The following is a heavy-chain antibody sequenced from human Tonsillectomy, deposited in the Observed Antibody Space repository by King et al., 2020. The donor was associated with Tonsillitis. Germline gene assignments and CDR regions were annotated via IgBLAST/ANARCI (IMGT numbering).Heavy chain of an antibody. J-gene: IGHJ4*02. V-gene: IGHV3-11*01. Sequence: VQLVESGGGLVKPGGSLRLSCAASGFTFSDYYVTWIRQAPGKGLEWVSYINSNGNTRYYADSVKGRFTISRDNAKSSLYLQMDSLRAEDTAVYYCATDRIPGNVYQPSLHYWGQGILVTVSS. CDR2: INSNGNTR. CDR3: ATDRIPGNVYQPSLHY. D-gene: IGHD2-8*01. CDR1: GFTFSDYY.